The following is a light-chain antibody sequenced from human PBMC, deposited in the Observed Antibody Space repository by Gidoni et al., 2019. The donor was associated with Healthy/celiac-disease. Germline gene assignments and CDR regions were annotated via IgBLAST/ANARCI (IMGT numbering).Light chain of an antibody. J-gene: IGLJ2*01. CDR3: NSRDSIGYVV. Sequence: SSERTQDPAVSVALGQTVRITCRGDSLRSYYASWYQQKPGQAPVLVIYGKNNRPSGIPDRCSGSSSGNPASLTITGAQAEDAADYYCNSRDSIGYVVFGGGTKLTVL. CDR1: SLRSYY. V-gene: IGLV3-19*01. CDR2: GKN.